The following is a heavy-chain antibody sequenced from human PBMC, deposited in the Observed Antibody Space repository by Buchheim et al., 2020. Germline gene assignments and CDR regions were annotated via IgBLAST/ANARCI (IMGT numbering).Heavy chain of an antibody. CDR1: GGSFSGYY. CDR3: ARAKRITIFGVVISASGAFDI. CDR2: INHSGST. Sequence: QVQLQQWGAGLLKPSETLSLTCAVYGGSFSGYYWSWIRQPPGKGLECIGEINHSGSTNYNPSLKSRVTISVDTSKNQFSLKLSSVTAADTAVYYCARAKRITIFGVVISASGAFDIWGQGT. D-gene: IGHD3-3*01. J-gene: IGHJ3*02. V-gene: IGHV4-34*01.